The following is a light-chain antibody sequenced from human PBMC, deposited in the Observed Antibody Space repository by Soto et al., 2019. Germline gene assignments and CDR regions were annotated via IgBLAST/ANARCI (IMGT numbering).Light chain of an antibody. CDR1: QSISSW. V-gene: IGKV1-5*01. J-gene: IGKJ1*01. CDR2: DAS. CDR3: QQYNSYSPT. Sequence: DIQMTQSASSLSASVGDRATITCRASQSISSWLAWYQQKPGKAPKLLIYDASTLQSGVPSRYSGSGSGTEFTLTISSLQPDDFATYYCQQYNSYSPTFGQGTKVDI.